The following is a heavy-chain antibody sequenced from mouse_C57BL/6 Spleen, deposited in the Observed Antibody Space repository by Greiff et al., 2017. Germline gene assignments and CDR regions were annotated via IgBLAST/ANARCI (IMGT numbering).Heavy chain of an antibody. J-gene: IGHJ3*01. CDR1: GYTFTDYN. V-gene: IGHV1-22*01. D-gene: IGHD2-4*01. Sequence: VQLQQSGPELVKPGASVKMSCKASGYTFTDYNMHWVKQSHGKSLEWIGYINPNNGGTSYNQKFKGKATLTVNKSSSTAYMELRSLTSEDSAVYYCAKGTYYDYDGGFAYWGQGTLVTVSA. CDR2: INPNNGGT. CDR3: AKGTYYDYDGGFAY.